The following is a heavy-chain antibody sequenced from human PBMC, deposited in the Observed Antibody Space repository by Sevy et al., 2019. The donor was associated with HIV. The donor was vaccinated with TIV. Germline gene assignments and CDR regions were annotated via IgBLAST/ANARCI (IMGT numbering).Heavy chain of an antibody. Sequence: SETLSLTCAVSGYSISSGYYWGWIRQPPGKGLEWIGSIYHRGSTYYNPSLKSRVTISVDTSKNQFSLKRSSVTAADTAVYYCARPGRSSSSFYFDYWGQGTLVTVSS. CDR2: IYHRGST. CDR1: GYSISSGYY. CDR3: ARPGRSSSSFYFDY. V-gene: IGHV4-38-2*01. D-gene: IGHD6-6*01. J-gene: IGHJ4*02.